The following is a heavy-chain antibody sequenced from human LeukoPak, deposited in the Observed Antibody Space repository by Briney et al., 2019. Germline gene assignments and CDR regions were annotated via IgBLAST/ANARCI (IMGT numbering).Heavy chain of an antibody. CDR2: INPSGGST. D-gene: IGHD3-3*01. Sequence: GASVKVSCKASGYTFTSYYMHWVRQAPGQGLEWMGIINPSGGSTNYAQKLQGRVTMTTDTSTSTAYMELRSLRSDDTAVYYCARDILRFLEWLQYYGMDVWGQGTTVTVSS. CDR3: ARDILRFLEWLQYYGMDV. V-gene: IGHV1-46*01. CDR1: GYTFTSYY. J-gene: IGHJ6*02.